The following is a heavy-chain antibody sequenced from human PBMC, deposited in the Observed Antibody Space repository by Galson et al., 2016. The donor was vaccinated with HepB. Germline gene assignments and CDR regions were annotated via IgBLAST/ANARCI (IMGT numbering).Heavy chain of an antibody. V-gene: IGHV3-23*01. CDR2: ISGTGDET. CDR1: GFTFSNFG. J-gene: IGHJ6*02. Sequence: SLRLSCAASGFTFSNFGMSWVRQAPGKGLEWVSSISGTGDETYHADSVKGRFTISRDTPKNTLYLQINSLKAADTAVYYCAKATRGMRGDMIYGMDVWGQGTTVTVS. CDR3: AKATRGMRGDMIYGMDV. D-gene: IGHD3-10*01.